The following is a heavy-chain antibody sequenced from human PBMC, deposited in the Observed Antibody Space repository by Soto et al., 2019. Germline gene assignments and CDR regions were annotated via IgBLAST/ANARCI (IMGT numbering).Heavy chain of an antibody. CDR2: IYYSGST. CDR3: ARAPEQWLAYFDY. D-gene: IGHD6-19*01. V-gene: IGHV4-30-4*01. J-gene: IGHJ4*02. Sequence: SETLSLTCTVSGGSISSGDYYWSWIRQPPGKGLEWIGYIYYSGSTYYNPSLKSRVTISVDTSKNQFSLKLSSVTAADTAVYYCARAPEQWLAYFDYWGQGTLVTVSS. CDR1: GGSISSGDYY.